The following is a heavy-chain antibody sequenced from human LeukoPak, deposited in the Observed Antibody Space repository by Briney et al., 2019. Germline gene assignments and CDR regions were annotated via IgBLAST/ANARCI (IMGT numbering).Heavy chain of an antibody. J-gene: IGHJ4*02. D-gene: IGHD4-17*01. V-gene: IGHV4-39*01. CDR1: GGSISSSSYY. CDR2: IYYSGST. Sequence: SETLSLTCTVSGGSISSSSYYWGWIRQPPGKGLEWIGSIYYSGSTYYNPSLKSRVTISVDTSKNQFSLKLSSVTAADTAVHYCARHYRYGTPGWGQGTLVTVSS. CDR3: ARHYRYGTPG.